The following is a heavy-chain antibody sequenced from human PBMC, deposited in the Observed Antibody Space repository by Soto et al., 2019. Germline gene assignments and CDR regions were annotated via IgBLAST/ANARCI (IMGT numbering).Heavy chain of an antibody. V-gene: IGHV1-69*18. CDR3: AREGFSGSYLPS. CDR2: IVPMSGTT. Sequence: QVQLVQSGAEVKKPGSSVRDPCKASGGTLSSSVISWVRQAPGQGLEWMGSIVPMSGTTKYAQRFQGRVTITADESTNTAYMELSSLRSEDSAVYYCAREGFSGSYLPSWGQGTLVTVSS. J-gene: IGHJ5*02. CDR1: GGTLSSSV. D-gene: IGHD1-26*01.